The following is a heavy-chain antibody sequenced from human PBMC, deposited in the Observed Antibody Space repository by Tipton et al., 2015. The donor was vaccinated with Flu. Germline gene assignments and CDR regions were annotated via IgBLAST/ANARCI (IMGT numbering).Heavy chain of an antibody. D-gene: IGHD3-22*01. CDR3: ARDLYYGSTGYYYSGS. CDR2: IYSGGST. V-gene: IGHV3-66*02. Sequence: SLRLSCAASGFTVSSNYMSWVRQAPGKGLEWVSVIYSGGSTYYADSVKGRITISRDNSKNTLYLQMNSLRGEDTAVYYCARDLYYGSTGYYYSGSWGQGTLVTVSS. CDR1: GFTVSSNY. J-gene: IGHJ4*02.